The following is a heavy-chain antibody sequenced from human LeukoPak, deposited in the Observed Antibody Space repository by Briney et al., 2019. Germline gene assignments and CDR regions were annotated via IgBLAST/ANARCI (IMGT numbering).Heavy chain of an antibody. J-gene: IGHJ5*02. D-gene: IGHD4-17*01. CDR1: GYTFTSYG. CDR3: ARLSSHYGDYKVDP. V-gene: IGHV1-18*01. Sequence: GASVKVSCKASGYTFTSYGISWVRQAPGQGLEWMGWISAYNGNTNYAQKLQGRVTMTTDTSASTAYMELSSLRSEDTAVYYCARLSSHYGDYKVDPWGQGTLVTVSS. CDR2: ISAYNGNT.